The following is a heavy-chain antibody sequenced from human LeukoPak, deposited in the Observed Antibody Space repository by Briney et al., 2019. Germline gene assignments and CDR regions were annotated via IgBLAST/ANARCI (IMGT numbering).Heavy chain of an antibody. CDR2: ISGDGSST. CDR3: AKDNGYSNGHGFDY. D-gene: IGHD4-11*01. CDR1: GFTFDDYG. J-gene: IGHJ4*02. Sequence: GGSLRLSCAASGFTFDDYGMHWVRQTPGKGLEWVSLISGDGSSTYYADSVKGRFTISRDNSKNSLYLQMNSPRTEDTALYYCAKDNGYSNGHGFDYWGQGTLVTVSS. V-gene: IGHV3-43*02.